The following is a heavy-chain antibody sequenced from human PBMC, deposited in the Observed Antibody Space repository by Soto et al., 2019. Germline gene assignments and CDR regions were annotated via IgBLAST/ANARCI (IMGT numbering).Heavy chain of an antibody. Sequence: QLQLQESGPGLVKPSETLSLTCTVSGGSISSSSYYWSWIRQPPGKVLEWIGSIYYSGSTYYNPSLQSRVTIPIETSKNQFSLKRSSVTAADTAVYYCARLVSLSRYFDSSYWGPSTLVTVSS. CDR2: IYYSGST. J-gene: IGHJ1*01. D-gene: IGHD3-9*01. V-gene: IGHV4-39*01. CDR1: GGSISSSSYY. CDR3: ARLVSLSRYFDSSY.